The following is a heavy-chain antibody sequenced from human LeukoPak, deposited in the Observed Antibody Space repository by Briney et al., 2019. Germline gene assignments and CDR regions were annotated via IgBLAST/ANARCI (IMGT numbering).Heavy chain of an antibody. CDR2: IYTSGST. D-gene: IGHD3-9*01. J-gene: IGHJ4*02. V-gene: IGHV4-61*02. Sequence: SQTLSLTCTVSGGSISSGSYYWSWIRRPAGKGLEWIGRIYTSGSTNYNPSLKSRVTISVDTSKNQFSLKLSSVTAADTAVYYCARETYDILTGYLFDYWGQGTLVTVSS. CDR3: ARETYDILTGYLFDY. CDR1: GGSISSGSYY.